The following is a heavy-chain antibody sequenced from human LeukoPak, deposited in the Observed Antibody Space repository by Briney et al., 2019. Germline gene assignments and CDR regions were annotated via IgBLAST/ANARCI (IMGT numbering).Heavy chain of an antibody. D-gene: IGHD6-13*01. CDR3: AVPIIAAALDYYGMDV. Sequence: GASVKVSCKASGYTFTSYGISWVRQAPGQGLEWMGWISAYNGNTNYAQKLQGRVTMTTDTSTSTAYMELRSLRSDDTAVYYCAVPIIAAALDYYGMDVWGQGTTVTVSS. CDR2: ISAYNGNT. V-gene: IGHV1-18*01. J-gene: IGHJ6*02. CDR1: GYTFTSYG.